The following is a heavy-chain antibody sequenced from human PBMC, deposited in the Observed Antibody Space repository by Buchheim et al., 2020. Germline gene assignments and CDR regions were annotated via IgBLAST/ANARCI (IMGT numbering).Heavy chain of an antibody. V-gene: IGHV4-59*12. CDR2: IYYSGST. CDR3: ARAAPASGDGREY. Sequence: QVQLQESGPGLVKPSETLSLTCTVSGGSISSYYWSWIRQPPGKGLEWIGYIYYSGSTNYNPSLKSRVTISVDTSKNQFSLKLSSVTAADTAVYYCARAAPASGDGREYWGQGTL. D-gene: IGHD4-17*01. CDR1: GGSISSYY. J-gene: IGHJ4*02.